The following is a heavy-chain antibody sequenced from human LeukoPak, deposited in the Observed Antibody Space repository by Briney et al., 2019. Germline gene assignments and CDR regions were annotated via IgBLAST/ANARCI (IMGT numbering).Heavy chain of an antibody. CDR2: MSKDGRTI. V-gene: IGHV3-48*03. CDR1: GFRFSSQE. CDR3: ARGSYTGFDLYFDS. Sequence: PGGSLRLSCAASGFRFSSQEMAWVRQAPGKGLEWVSYMSKDGRTIYYADSVKGRFTISRDNTRNSLFLQLNSRRADDTGFYSRARGSYTGFDLYFDSWGQGTLVTISS. D-gene: IGHD5-12*01. J-gene: IGHJ4*02.